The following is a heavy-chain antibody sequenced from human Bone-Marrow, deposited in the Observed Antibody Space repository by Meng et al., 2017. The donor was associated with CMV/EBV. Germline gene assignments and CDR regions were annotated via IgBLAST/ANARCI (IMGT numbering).Heavy chain of an antibody. D-gene: IGHD3-10*01. CDR1: GFTFCDYA. V-gene: IGHV3-43D*03. J-gene: IGHJ6*02. CDR2: ISCDGGRA. CDR3: ARDVVIPITIPTQEYYYYGMDV. Sequence: GGSLRLSCAASGFTFCDYAMHWVRQAPGKGLEWVSLISCDGGRAYYADSVKGRFTISRDNSKNSLYLQMNSLRAEDTALYYCARDVVIPITIPTQEYYYYGMDVWGQGTTVTVSS.